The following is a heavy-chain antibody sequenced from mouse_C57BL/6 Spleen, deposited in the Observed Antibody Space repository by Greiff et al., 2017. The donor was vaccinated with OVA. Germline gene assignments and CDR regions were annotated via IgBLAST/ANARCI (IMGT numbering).Heavy chain of an antibody. V-gene: IGHV1-69*01. J-gene: IGHJ2*01. D-gene: IGHD2-1*01. CDR1: GYTFTSYW. Sequence: QVQLQQPGAELVMPGASVKLSCKASGYTFTSYWMHWVKQRPGQGLEWIGEIDPSDSYPNYNQKFKGKSTLTVDKSSSTAYMQLSSLTSEDSAVYYCARGVDGNYGGYCDYWGQGTTLTVSS. CDR2: IDPSDSYP. CDR3: ARGVDGNYGGYCDY.